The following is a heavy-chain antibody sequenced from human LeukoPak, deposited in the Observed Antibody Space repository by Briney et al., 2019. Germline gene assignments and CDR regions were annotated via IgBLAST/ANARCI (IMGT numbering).Heavy chain of an antibody. CDR1: GGSINSYY. J-gene: IGHJ4*02. Sequence: SETLSLTCTVSGGSINSYYWSWIRQPPEKGLEWIAYIYSSGSTSYNPSLRSRVTISVDTSKNYFSLRLSSVTAADTAVYYCARSSGSGSPPDYWGQGTLVTVSS. V-gene: IGHV4-59*01. D-gene: IGHD3-10*01. CDR3: ARSSGSGSPPDY. CDR2: IYSSGST.